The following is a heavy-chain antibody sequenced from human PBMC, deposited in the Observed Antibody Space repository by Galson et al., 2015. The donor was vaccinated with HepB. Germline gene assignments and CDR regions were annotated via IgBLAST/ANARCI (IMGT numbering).Heavy chain of an antibody. J-gene: IGHJ4*02. CDR3: ARDPSSGRTIDY. Sequence: SLRLSCAASGFTFSSYSMNWVRQAPGKGLEWVSSISSSSSYIYYADSVKGRFTISRDNAKNSLYLQMNSLRAEDTAVYYCARDPSSGRTIDYWGQGTLVTVSS. D-gene: IGHD6-19*01. CDR2: ISSSSSYI. V-gene: IGHV3-21*01. CDR1: GFTFSSYS.